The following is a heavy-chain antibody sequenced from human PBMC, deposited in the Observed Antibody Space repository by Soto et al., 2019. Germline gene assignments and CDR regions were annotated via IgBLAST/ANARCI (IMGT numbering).Heavy chain of an antibody. D-gene: IGHD4-17*01. J-gene: IGHJ4*02. CDR1: GYSFTSYW. CDR2: IDPSDSYT. CDR3: ARHSRGIYGDPYYFDY. V-gene: IGHV5-10-1*01. Sequence: LGESLKISCKGSGYSFTSYWISWVRQMPGKGLEWMGRIDPSDSYTNYSPSFQGHVTISADKSISTAYLQWSSLKASDTAMYYCARHSRGIYGDPYYFDYWGQGTLVTVSS.